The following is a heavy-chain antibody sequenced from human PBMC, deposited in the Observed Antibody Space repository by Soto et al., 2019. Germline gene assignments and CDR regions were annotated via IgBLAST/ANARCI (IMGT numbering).Heavy chain of an antibody. CDR1: GGSINSYW. CDR3: ARDIGSYAYGEGY. D-gene: IGHD3-10*01. J-gene: IGHJ4*02. Sequence: SETLSLTCSVSGGSINSYWWSWIRQPAGKGLEWIGRVYSSGTTDYNPSLNSRATLSVETSKNKFSLKLSSVTDADTAVYYCARDIGSYAYGEGYWGQGIQVTVSS. V-gene: IGHV4-4*07. CDR2: VYSSGTT.